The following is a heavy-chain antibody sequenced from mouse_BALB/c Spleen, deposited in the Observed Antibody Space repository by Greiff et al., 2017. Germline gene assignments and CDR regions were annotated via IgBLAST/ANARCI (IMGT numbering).Heavy chain of an antibody. CDR1: GYTFTSYW. D-gene: IGHD2-1*01. V-gene: IGHV1-5*01. CDR2: IYPGNSDT. J-gene: IGHJ2*01. Sequence: DVQLQESGTVLARPGASVKMSCKASGYTFTSYWMHWVKQRPGQGLEWIGAIYPGNSDTSYNQKFKGKAKLTAVTSTSTAYMELSSLTNEDSAVYYCTRRNYGNFFDYWGQGTTLTVSS. CDR3: TRRNYGNFFDY.